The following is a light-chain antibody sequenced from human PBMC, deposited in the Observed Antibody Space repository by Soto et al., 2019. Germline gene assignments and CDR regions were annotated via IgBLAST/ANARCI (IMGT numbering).Light chain of an antibody. V-gene: IGKV3-20*01. Sequence: EIFLKQSPSTPSVSAGERGTLFRSASESVSSNLAWYQQKPGQAPRLLIYGASSRATGIPDRFSGSGSGTDFTLTISRLEPEDFAVYYCQQHGSSGTFGQGTKVDIK. CDR3: QQHGSSGT. J-gene: IGKJ1*01. CDR1: ESVSSN. CDR2: GAS.